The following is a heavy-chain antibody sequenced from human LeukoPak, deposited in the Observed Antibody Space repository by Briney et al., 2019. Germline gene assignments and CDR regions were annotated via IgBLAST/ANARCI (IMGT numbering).Heavy chain of an antibody. V-gene: IGHV4-34*01. J-gene: IGHJ6*03. CDR1: GGSFSGYY. CDR3: ARGRQEVTMIVVVMTAVSYYLDV. Sequence: SETLSLTCAVYGGSFSGYYWSWICQTPEKGLEWIGEMNPSGSTSYNPSLKSRVNISVDTSKNQFSLKLSSVTAADTAVYYCARGRQEVTMIVVVMTAVSYYLDVWGKGTTVTVS. D-gene: IGHD3-22*01. CDR2: MNPSGST.